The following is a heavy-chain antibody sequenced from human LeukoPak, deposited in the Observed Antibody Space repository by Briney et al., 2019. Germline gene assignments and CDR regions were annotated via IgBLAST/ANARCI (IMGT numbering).Heavy chain of an antibody. J-gene: IGHJ4*02. D-gene: IGHD5-24*01. CDR3: AKEGRSLQTY. Sequence: ETLSLTCTVSGGSISIYYWGWVRLAPGKGLEWVANIKEDGTETYYVDSVKGRFTISRDNAKNSLYLQMNSLRVEDTAVYYCAKEGRSLQTYWGQGTLVTVSS. V-gene: IGHV3-7*03. CDR2: IKEDGTET. CDR1: GGSISIYY.